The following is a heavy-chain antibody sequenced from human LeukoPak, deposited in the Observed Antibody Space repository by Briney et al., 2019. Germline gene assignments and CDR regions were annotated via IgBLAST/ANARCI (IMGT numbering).Heavy chain of an antibody. D-gene: IGHD4-17*01. J-gene: IGHJ3*02. V-gene: IGHV4-38-2*01. CDR2: IYQSVST. CDR3: ARNKSTVTTSRHDAFDI. Sequence: SETLSLTCAVSGYSISSDYYWGWIRQPSGKGLEWIGSIYQSVSTYYNPSLKSRVTMSVATSKNQYSLKLSSVTAADTAVYYCARNKSTVTTSRHDAFDIWGQGTMVTVSS. CDR1: GYSISSDYY.